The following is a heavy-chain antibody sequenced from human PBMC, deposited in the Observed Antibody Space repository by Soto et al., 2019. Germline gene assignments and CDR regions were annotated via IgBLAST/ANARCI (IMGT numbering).Heavy chain of an antibody. CDR1: VYTFATYH. CDR2: INSSGDTT. J-gene: IGHJ4*02. Sequence: ASVKFSCKASVYTFATYHMHWVRQAPGQGLEWIGIINSSGDTTTYAQKFQDRVTITRDTSTSTLFMELSSLRYEDTALYYCARPLIGTYTLAFDYWGQGTLVTVSS. V-gene: IGHV1-46*01. CDR3: ARPLIGTYTLAFDY. D-gene: IGHD2-15*01.